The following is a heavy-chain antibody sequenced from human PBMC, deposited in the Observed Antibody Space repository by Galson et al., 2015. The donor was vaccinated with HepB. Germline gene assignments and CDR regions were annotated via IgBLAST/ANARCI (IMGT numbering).Heavy chain of an antibody. CDR3: ARDAAMDV. CDR1: GFIFTNYW. J-gene: IGHJ6*02. Sequence: SLRLSCAASGFIFTNYWMTWVRQAPGKGLEWVANIKEDGNERYYVDSVKGRFTISRDNAKNSLYLQMNSLRAEDMAVYYCARDAAMDVWGHGTPVTVSS. CDR2: IKEDGNER. V-gene: IGHV3-7*01.